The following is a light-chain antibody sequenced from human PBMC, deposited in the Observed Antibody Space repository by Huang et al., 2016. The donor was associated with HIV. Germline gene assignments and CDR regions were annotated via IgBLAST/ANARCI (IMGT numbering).Light chain of an antibody. Sequence: EIVMTQSPATLSVSPGERATISCRASQTVSSNLAWYQQKPGQAPRLLIYAASTRATDIPARFSGSGSGTEFTLTISSLQSEDFAVYYCQHYRVWPPVYTFGQGTKLEIK. V-gene: IGKV3-15*01. CDR1: QTVSSN. J-gene: IGKJ2*01. CDR2: AAS. CDR3: QHYRVWPPVYT.